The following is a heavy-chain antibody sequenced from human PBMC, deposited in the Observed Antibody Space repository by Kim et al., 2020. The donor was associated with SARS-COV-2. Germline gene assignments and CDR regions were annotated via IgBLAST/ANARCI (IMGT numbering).Heavy chain of an antibody. V-gene: IGHV3-15*01. CDR2: IKSKTDGGTT. Sequence: GGSLRLSCAASGFTFSNAWMSWVRQAPGKGLEWVGRIKSKTDGGTTDYAAPVKGRFTISRDDSKNTLYLQMNSLKTEDTAVYYCTTAERSSGYYYIFDYWGQGTLVTVSS. CDR3: TTAERSSGYYYIFDY. J-gene: IGHJ4*02. CDR1: GFTFSNAW. D-gene: IGHD3-22*01.